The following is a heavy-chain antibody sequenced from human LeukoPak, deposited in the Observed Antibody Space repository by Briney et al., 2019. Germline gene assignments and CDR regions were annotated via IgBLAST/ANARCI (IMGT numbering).Heavy chain of an antibody. Sequence: SETLSLTCAVYGGSFSGYYWSWIRQPPGKGLEWIGEINHSGSTNYNPSLKSRVTISVDTSKNQFSLKLSSVTAAGTAVYYCARGRRSTIVRGVYDYWGQGTLVTVSS. J-gene: IGHJ4*02. CDR2: INHSGST. CDR3: ARGRRSTIVRGVYDY. V-gene: IGHV4-34*01. CDR1: GGSFSGYY. D-gene: IGHD3-10*01.